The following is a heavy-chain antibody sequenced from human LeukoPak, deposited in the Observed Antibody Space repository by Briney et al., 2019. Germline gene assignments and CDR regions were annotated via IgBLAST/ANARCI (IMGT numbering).Heavy chain of an antibody. CDR3: ATRKLGNDY. D-gene: IGHD7-27*01. V-gene: IGHV4-59*02. CDR1: GGSVSNYY. Sequence: PSETLSLTCTVSGGSVSNYYWTWIRQSPGKGLEWIGYIYYTETSYNPSLKSRVTISTDTSKNQFSLKLYSVTAADTAVYYCATRKLGNDYWGQGTLVTVSS. CDR2: IYYTET. J-gene: IGHJ4*02.